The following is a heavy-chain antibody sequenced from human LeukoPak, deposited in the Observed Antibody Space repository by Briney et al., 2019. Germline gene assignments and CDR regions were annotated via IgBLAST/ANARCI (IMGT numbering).Heavy chain of an antibody. D-gene: IGHD6-19*01. CDR2: IIPIFGTA. Sequence: GSSVKVSCKASGGTFSSYAISWVRQAPGQGLEWMGGIIPIFGTANYAQKFQGRVTITADESTSTAYMELGSLRSEDTAVYYCARGSNNIAVAGYWFDPWGQGTLVTVSS. CDR3: ARGSNNIAVAGYWFDP. V-gene: IGHV1-69*01. CDR1: GGTFSSYA. J-gene: IGHJ5*02.